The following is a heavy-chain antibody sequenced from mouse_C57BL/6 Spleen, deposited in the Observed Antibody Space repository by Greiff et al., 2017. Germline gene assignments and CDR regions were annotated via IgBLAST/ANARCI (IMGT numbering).Heavy chain of an antibody. V-gene: IGHV1-64*01. CDR1: GYTFTSYW. J-gene: IGHJ4*01. Sequence: QVQLKESGAELVKPGASVKLSCKASGYTFTSYWMHWVKQMPGQGLEWIGMIHPNSGSTTYNEKFTSKATLTVDKYSSTACMQLSSLPSDDSAVYYCARAYGNYYAMDYWGQGTSVTVSS. CDR2: IHPNSGST. CDR3: ARAYGNYYAMDY. D-gene: IGHD2-1*01.